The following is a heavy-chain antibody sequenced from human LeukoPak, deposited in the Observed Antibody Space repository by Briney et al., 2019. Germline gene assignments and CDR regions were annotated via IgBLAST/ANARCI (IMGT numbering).Heavy chain of an antibody. CDR3: ARVTIFGVVNGLDY. J-gene: IGHJ4*02. V-gene: IGHV1-18*01. D-gene: IGHD3-3*01. CDR2: ISAYNGNT. CDR1: GYTFTSYG. Sequence: GASVKVSCKASGYTFTSYGISWVRQAPGQGLEWMGWISAYNGNTNYAQKLQCRVTMTTDTSTSTAYMELRSLRSDDTAVYYCARVTIFGVVNGLDYWGQGTLVTVSS.